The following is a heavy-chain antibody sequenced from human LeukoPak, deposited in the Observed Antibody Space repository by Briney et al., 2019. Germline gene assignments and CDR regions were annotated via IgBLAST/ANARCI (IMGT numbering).Heavy chain of an antibody. V-gene: IGHV3-30*01. J-gene: IGHJ4*02. CDR2: ISYDGSHQ. D-gene: IGHD1-26*01. CDR3: ARARNGTLKY. CDR1: GFTFRHYA. Sequence: PGGSLRLSCAASGFTFRHYAMHWVRQAPGKGLEWVAVISYDGSHQYSADSVKGRLSISRDNSRHTLYLQMNSLRPEDTAVYYCARARNGTLKYWGQGTLVIVSS.